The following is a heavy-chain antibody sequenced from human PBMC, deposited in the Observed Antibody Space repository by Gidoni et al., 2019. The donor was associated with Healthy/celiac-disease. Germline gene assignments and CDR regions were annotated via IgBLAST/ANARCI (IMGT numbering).Heavy chain of an antibody. CDR1: GFTFSSYA. Sequence: EVQLLESGGRLVQPGGSMTLSCAASGFTFSSYAMSWVRQAPGKGLECVSAIGGSGGSTYYADSVKGRFTISRDNSKNTLYLQMNSLRAEDTAVYYCAKEDLTDNWFDPWGQGTLVTVSS. CDR2: IGGSGGST. V-gene: IGHV3-23*01. J-gene: IGHJ5*02. CDR3: AKEDLTDNWFDP.